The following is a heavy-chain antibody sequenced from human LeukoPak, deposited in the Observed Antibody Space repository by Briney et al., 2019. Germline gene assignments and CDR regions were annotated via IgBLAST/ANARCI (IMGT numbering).Heavy chain of an antibody. J-gene: IGHJ4*02. CDR1: GFTFSSHA. CDR3: ATTPTAYDYVWGRRRSESNDY. Sequence: GFLRLSCAVSGFTFSSHAMHWVRQAPGKGLVWVAVLSYDGSNKFYAVSVKGRFTISRDNSKNTLYLQMNTLRAEDTDVYYCATTPTAYDYVWGRRRSESNDYWGQGTLVTVSS. D-gene: IGHD3-16*02. V-gene: IGHV3-30-3*01. CDR2: LSYDGSNK.